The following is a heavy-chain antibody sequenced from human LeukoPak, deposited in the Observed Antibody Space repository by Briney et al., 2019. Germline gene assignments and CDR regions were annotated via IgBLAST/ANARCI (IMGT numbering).Heavy chain of an antibody. CDR3: ARDLALGYCTNGVCYTGEYFQH. V-gene: IGHV1-18*01. CDR1: GYTFTSYG. D-gene: IGHD2-8*01. Sequence: GASVKVSCKASGYTFTSYGISWVRQAPGQGLEWMGWISAYNGNTNYAQKLQGRVTMTTDTSTSTAYMELRSLRSDDTAVYYCARDLALGYCTNGVCYTGEYFQHWGQGTLVTVPS. CDR2: ISAYNGNT. J-gene: IGHJ1*01.